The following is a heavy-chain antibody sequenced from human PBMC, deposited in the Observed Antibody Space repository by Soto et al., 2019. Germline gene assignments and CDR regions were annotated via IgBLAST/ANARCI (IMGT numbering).Heavy chain of an antibody. Sequence: ASVKVSCKASGYTFTGYYMHWVLQAPGQGLEWMGWINPNSGGTNYAQKFQGRVTMTRDTSISTAYMELSRLRSDDTAVYYCARDLAGYYDSRPFDIWGQGTMVTVSS. V-gene: IGHV1-2*02. CDR2: INPNSGGT. J-gene: IGHJ3*02. CDR1: GYTFTGYY. D-gene: IGHD3-22*01. CDR3: ARDLAGYYDSRPFDI.